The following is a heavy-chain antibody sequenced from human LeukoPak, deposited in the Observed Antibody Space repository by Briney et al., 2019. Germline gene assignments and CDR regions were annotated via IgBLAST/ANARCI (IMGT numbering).Heavy chain of an antibody. CDR1: GGSFNNYD. CDR3: ARGRSRVTIFGVALNWLDS. D-gene: IGHD3-3*01. CDR2: IHHSGRT. V-gene: IGHV4-34*01. J-gene: IGHJ5*01. Sequence: PLETLSLTCAVYGGSFNNYDWTWIRQPPGKGLEWIGEIHHSGRTNYNPSLKSRITISADTSKKQFFLRLSSVTAADTAVYYCARGRSRVTIFGVALNWLDSWGQGNLVTVSS.